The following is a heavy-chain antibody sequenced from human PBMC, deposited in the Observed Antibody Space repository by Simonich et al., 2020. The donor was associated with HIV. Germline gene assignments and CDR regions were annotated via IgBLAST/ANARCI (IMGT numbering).Heavy chain of an antibody. Sequence: QVQLHQWGAGLLKPSETLSLTCAVYGGSFSGYYWNWIRQPPGKGLEWIGEINHRGSTNYNPSLKSRVTISVDTSKNQFSLRLTSVTAADTAVYYCARRQGNWKVNWFDPWGQGTLVTVSS. CDR3: ARRQGNWKVNWFDP. D-gene: IGHD1-1*01. J-gene: IGHJ5*02. V-gene: IGHV4-34*01. CDR2: INHRGST. CDR1: GGSFSGYY.